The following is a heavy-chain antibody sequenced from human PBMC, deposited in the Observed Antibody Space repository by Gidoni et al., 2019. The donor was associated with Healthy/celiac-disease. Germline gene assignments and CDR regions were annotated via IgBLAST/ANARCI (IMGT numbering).Heavy chain of an antibody. CDR3: ARVYVAEGHFDY. Sequence: QLQLQESGPGLVKPSETLSLTCTVSGGSVSSSSYYWGWIRQPPGKGLEWIGSIYYSGSTYYNPSLKSRVTISVDTSKNQFSLKLSSVTAADTAVYYCARVYVAEGHFDYWGQGTLVTVSS. CDR2: IYYSGST. V-gene: IGHV4-39*07. CDR1: GGSVSSSSYY. J-gene: IGHJ4*02. D-gene: IGHD3-16*01.